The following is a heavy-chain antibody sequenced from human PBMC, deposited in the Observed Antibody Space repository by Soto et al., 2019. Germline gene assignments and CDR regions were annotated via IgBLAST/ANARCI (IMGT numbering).Heavy chain of an antibody. Sequence: SLTCTVSGGSISSGDYYWSWIRQPPGKGLEWIGYIYYSGSTYYNPSLKSRVTISVDTSKNQFSLKLSSVTAADTAVYYCARDSRYSSSWDYYYYYGMDVWGQGTTVTVSS. CDR3: ARDSRYSSSWDYYYYYGMDV. CDR1: GGSISSGDYY. J-gene: IGHJ6*02. CDR2: IYYSGST. D-gene: IGHD6-13*01. V-gene: IGHV4-30-4*01.